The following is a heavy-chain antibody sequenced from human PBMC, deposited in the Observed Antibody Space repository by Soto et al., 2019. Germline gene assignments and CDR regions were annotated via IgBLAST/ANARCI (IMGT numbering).Heavy chain of an antibody. CDR2: IWYDGSNK. CDR1: GFPFSSYG. V-gene: IGHV3-33*03. Sequence: GGSLRLSCAASGFPFSSYGMHWVRQAPGKGLDWVGVIWYDGSNKDYAESVKGRFTISRDNSKNMLYLQMNSLRADDTAVYYCASSINWGQGTLVTVSS. J-gene: IGHJ4*02. CDR3: ASSIN.